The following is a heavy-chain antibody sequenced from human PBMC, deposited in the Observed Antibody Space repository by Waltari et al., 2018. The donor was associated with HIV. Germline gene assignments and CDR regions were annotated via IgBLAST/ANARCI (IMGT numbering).Heavy chain of an antibody. CDR1: NDDEDTLRDYCLSFRDYH. Sequence: QLRLHPWGAGLSQPSEHLSLTCAVYNDDEDTLRDYCLSFRDYHWSWIRTSPVKGLEWIGEFIHTGSIHYNPSFRIRVSIFADTSKKQFSLRLSSVTDAYTAVDYCARAVGLDHSWGSYVDHWGQGALVTVSS. CDR2: FIHTGSI. D-gene: IGHD3-16*01. CDR3: ARAVGLDHSWGSYVDH. J-gene: IGHJ4*02. V-gene: IGHV4-34*12.